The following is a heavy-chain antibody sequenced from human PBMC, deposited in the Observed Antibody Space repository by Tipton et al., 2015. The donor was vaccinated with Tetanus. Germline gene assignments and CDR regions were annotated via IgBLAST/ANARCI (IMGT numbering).Heavy chain of an antibody. CDR3: ARANYDFPKKGPFDS. Sequence: SLTCTVSGGSVRGGSYYWNWIRQPPGKGLEWIGYISYSGSTNSNYSLKSRITISQDTSNNQFSLKLTSVTAADTAVYYCARANYDFPKKGPFDSWGQGTLVTVSS. V-gene: IGHV4-61*01. J-gene: IGHJ4*02. CDR2: ISYSGST. CDR1: GGSVRGGSYY. D-gene: IGHD3-3*01.